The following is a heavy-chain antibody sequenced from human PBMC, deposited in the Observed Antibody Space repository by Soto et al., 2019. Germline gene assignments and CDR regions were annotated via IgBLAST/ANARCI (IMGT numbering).Heavy chain of an antibody. CDR3: AKDALTGDLGDY. V-gene: IGHV3-30*18. CDR2: ISYDGSNK. CDR1: GFTFSSYG. D-gene: IGHD7-27*01. J-gene: IGHJ4*02. Sequence: GGALRLSCAAPGFTFSSYGLPWGRRAPGKGLEWVAVISYDGSNKYYADSVKGRFTISRDNSKNTLYLQMNSLRAEDTAVYYCAKDALTGDLGDYWGQGTLVTSPQ.